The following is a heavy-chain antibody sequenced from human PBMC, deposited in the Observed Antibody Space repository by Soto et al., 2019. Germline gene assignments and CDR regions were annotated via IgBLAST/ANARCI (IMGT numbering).Heavy chain of an antibody. Sequence: GGSLRLSCAASGFTFSSYAMSWVRQAPGKGLEWVPAISGSGGSTYYADSVKGRFTISRDNSKNTLYLQMNSLRAEDTAVYYCANYYGDPDTLWGQGTLVTVSS. CDR2: ISGSGGST. CDR1: GFTFSSYA. V-gene: IGHV3-23*01. J-gene: IGHJ4*02. D-gene: IGHD4-17*01. CDR3: ANYYGDPDTL.